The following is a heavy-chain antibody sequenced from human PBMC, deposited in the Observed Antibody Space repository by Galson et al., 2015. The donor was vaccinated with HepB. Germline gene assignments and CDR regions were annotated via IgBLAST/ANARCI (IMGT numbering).Heavy chain of an antibody. CDR3: ARGGYCSGGSCPHLDY. Sequence: SLRLSCAASGFTFSSYGMHWVRQAPGKGLEWVAVIWYDGNNKYYTDSVKGRFTISRDNSKNTLYLQMNSLRAEDTAVYYCARGGYCSGGSCPHLDYWGQGTLVTVSS. J-gene: IGHJ4*02. CDR2: IWYDGNNK. CDR1: GFTFSSYG. V-gene: IGHV3-33*01. D-gene: IGHD2-15*01.